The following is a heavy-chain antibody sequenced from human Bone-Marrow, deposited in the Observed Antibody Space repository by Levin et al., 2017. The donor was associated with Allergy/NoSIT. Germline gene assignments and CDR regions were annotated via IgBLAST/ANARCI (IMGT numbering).Heavy chain of an antibody. CDR3: ARRSYSRSASLGY. CDR2: IKLDGSEK. V-gene: IGHV3-7*05. Sequence: GESLKISCAASGFTFSNYWMSWVRQAPGKGLEWVTNIKLDGSEKYYVDSVKGRFTISRDSSKNTLYLQMNSLGAEDTAMYYCARRSYSRSASLGYWGQGTLVTVSS. J-gene: IGHJ4*02. D-gene: IGHD2-21*01. CDR1: GFTFSNYW.